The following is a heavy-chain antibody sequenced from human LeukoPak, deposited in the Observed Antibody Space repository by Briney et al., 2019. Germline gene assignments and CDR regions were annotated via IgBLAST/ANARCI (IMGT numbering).Heavy chain of an antibody. V-gene: IGHV1-69*05. Sequence: ASVKVSCKASGGTFSSYAISWVRQAPGQGLEWMGGIIPIFGTANYAQKFQGRVTMTRDTSTSTVYMELSSLRSEDTAVYYCARDSRSSGYYYGAWGQGTLVTVSS. CDR1: GGTFSSYA. D-gene: IGHD3-22*01. CDR3: ARDSRSSGYYYGA. J-gene: IGHJ5*02. CDR2: IIPIFGTA.